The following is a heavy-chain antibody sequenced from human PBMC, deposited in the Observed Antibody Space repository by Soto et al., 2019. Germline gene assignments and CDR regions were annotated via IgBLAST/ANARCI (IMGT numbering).Heavy chain of an antibody. V-gene: IGHV3-23*01. Sequence: GGSLRLSCVVSEFTFSSYAMTWVRQAPGKGLEWVSAISGSGGNTYHADSVKGRFTISRDNSKNTLYLQMNSLRAEDTAVYYCAKAISLSYYYYGMDVWGQGTTVTVSS. CDR2: ISGSGGNT. CDR3: AKAISLSYYYYGMDV. CDR1: EFTFSSYA. J-gene: IGHJ6*02.